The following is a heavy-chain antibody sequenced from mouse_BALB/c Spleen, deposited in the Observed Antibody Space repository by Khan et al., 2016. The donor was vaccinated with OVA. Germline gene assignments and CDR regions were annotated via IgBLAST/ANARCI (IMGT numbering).Heavy chain of an antibody. V-gene: IGHV2-6-1*01. CDR2: IWTDGSI. J-gene: IGHJ4*01. CDR3: SRQPYYHYYIMDY. D-gene: IGHD2-10*01. CDR1: GFSLTNYG. Sequence: QVQLKESGPGLVAPSQSLTITCNISGFSLTNYGIHWVRQPPGKGLEWLVVIWTDGSITYSSVLKSDLAIITDNSKSQVFLKMNSLQTYDTDMYYCSRQPYYHYYIMDYWGQGTSVTVSS.